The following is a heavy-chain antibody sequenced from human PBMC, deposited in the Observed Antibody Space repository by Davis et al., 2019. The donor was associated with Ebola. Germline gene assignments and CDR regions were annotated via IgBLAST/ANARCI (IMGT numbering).Heavy chain of an antibody. J-gene: IGHJ4*02. D-gene: IGHD2-21*02. CDR2: ITGSDGST. V-gene: IGHV3-23*01. CDR1: GFTFSSYA. Sequence: GGSLRLSCAASGFTFSSYAMTWVRQAPGKGLEWVSGITGSDGSTYCADSVKGRFTISRDNSKNTLYLQMNSLRAEDTAVYYCARDRGVTPFDYWGQGTLVTVSS. CDR3: ARDRGVTPFDY.